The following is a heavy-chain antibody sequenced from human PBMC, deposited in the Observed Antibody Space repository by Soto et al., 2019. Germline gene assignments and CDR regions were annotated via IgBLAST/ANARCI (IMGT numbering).Heavy chain of an antibody. CDR2: IMFDGSGE. CDR1: GFAVTGYG. Sequence: QVRLVQSGGGVVQPGRSLRLSCAASGFAVTGYGIHWVRQAPGKGLEWVALIMFDGSGEYYAESVKGRFTISRDISTNTVFLEMNSLRIEDTAVYFCARDLYTRCFDYWGQGARVTVSS. D-gene: IGHD2-2*02. CDR3: ARDLYTRCFDY. J-gene: IGHJ4*02. V-gene: IGHV3-33*01.